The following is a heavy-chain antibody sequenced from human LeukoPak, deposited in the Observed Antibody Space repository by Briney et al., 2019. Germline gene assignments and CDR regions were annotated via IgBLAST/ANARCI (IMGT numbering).Heavy chain of an antibody. CDR2: ISAYNGNT. CDR3: ARGGTPLPRNYGDFTYYYYGMDV. CDR1: GYTFTSYG. J-gene: IGHJ6*02. Sequence: ASVKVSCKASGYTFTSYGISWVRQAPGQGLEWMGWISAYNGNTNYAQKLQGRVTMTTDTSTSTAYMELRSLRSDDTAVYYCARGGTPLPRNYGDFTYYYYGMDVWGQGTTVTVSS. D-gene: IGHD4-17*01. V-gene: IGHV1-18*01.